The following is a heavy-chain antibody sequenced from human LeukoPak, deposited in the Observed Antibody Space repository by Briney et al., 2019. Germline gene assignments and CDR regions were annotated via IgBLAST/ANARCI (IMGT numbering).Heavy chain of an antibody. D-gene: IGHD1/OR15-1a*01. J-gene: IGHJ5*02. CDR3: ARGTLNWFDP. CDR1: GFTFTTYW. V-gene: IGHV3-74*01. CDR2: IKYDGSTS. Sequence: GGSLRLSCEASGFTFTTYWIHWVRQGPGKGLVWVSRIKYDGSTSNYADSVKGRFTISRDNAKNTVYLQMNSLRVEDTAVYYCARGTLNWFDPWGQGTLVTVSS.